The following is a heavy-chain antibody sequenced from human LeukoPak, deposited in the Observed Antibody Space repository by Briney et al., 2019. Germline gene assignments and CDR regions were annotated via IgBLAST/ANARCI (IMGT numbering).Heavy chain of an antibody. CDR2: IYSGGST. D-gene: IGHD6-13*01. CDR3: ARDATGSNSWYYFDY. V-gene: IGHV3-66*01. J-gene: IGHJ4*02. CDR1: GFTVSSNY. Sequence: GGSLRLSCAASGFTVSSNYMSWVRQAPGKGLEWVSVIYSGGSTYYADSVKGRFTISRDNSKNTLYLQMNSLRAEDTAVYYCARDATGSNSWYYFDYWGQGTLVTVSS.